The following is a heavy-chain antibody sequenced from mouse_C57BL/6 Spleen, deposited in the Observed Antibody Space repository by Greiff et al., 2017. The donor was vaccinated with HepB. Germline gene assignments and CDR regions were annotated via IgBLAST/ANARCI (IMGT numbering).Heavy chain of an antibody. D-gene: IGHD2-4*01. CDR1: GFTFSSYA. V-gene: IGHV5-9-1*02. CDR3: TRDRWDYDDGDGYYYAMDY. Sequence: EVKLMESGEGLVKPGGSLKLSCAASGFTFSSYAMSWVRQTPEKRLEWVAYISSGGDYIYYADTVKGRFTISRDNARNTLYLQMSSLKSEDTAMYYCTRDRWDYDDGDGYYYAMDYWGQGTSVTVSS. J-gene: IGHJ4*01. CDR2: ISSGGDYI.